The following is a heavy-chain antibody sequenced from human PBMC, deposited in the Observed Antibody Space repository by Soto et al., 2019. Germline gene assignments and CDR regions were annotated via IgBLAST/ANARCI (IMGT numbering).Heavy chain of an antibody. CDR2: ISDTGGST. V-gene: IGHV3-23*01. Sequence: GGSLRLSCAASGFSFSSYAMSWVRQAPGKGLEWVSAISDTGGSTYYADSVKGRFTISRDNSRNTLYLQMNSLRAEDTAVYYCAKRSQASMIVVVITTTAFDYWGQGTLVTVSS. CDR1: GFSFSSYA. J-gene: IGHJ4*02. CDR3: AKRSQASMIVVVITTTAFDY. D-gene: IGHD3-22*01.